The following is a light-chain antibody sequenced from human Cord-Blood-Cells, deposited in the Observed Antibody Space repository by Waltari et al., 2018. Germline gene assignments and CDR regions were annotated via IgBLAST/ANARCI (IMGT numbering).Light chain of an antibody. J-gene: IGKJ2*01. CDR3: QQYGSSPRT. V-gene: IGKV3-20*01. CDR1: QSFSSSY. CDR2: GAS. Sequence: DIVLTQSPGTLSLSAGERATVSCSASQSFSSSYLAWYQQKPGQAPRLLIYGASSRATGIPDRFSGSGSGTDFTLTISRLEPEDFAVYYCQQYGSSPRTFGQGTKLEIK.